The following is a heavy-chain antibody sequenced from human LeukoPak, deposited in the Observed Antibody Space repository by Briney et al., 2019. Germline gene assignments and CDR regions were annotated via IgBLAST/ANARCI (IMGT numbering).Heavy chain of an antibody. Sequence: SETLSLTCTVSGVSITNHYWSWIRQPPGKGLEWIGEINHSGSTNYNPPLKSRVTISVDTSKNQFSLKLSSVTAADTAVYYCARGRAGEQQLVLPYWERRDSFLDYWGQGILVTVSS. CDR3: ARGRAGEQQLVLPYWERRDSFLDY. CDR1: GVSITNHY. CDR2: INHSGST. V-gene: IGHV4-34*01. J-gene: IGHJ4*02. D-gene: IGHD6-13*01.